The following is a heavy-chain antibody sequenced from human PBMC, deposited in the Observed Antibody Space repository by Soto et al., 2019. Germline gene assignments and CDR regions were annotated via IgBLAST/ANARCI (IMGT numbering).Heavy chain of an antibody. J-gene: IGHJ4*02. CDR1: GFTFNNYG. CDR2: IWYDGSNE. Sequence: PGGSLRLSCAASGFTFNNYGMHWVRQAPGKGLEWVALIWYDGSNEYYADSVKGRFTISRVNSKKTLYLQMNSLRSEDTAVYYCARDGAVAGNINFDYWGQGTLVTVSS. V-gene: IGHV3-30*02. D-gene: IGHD6-19*01. CDR3: ARDGAVAGNINFDY.